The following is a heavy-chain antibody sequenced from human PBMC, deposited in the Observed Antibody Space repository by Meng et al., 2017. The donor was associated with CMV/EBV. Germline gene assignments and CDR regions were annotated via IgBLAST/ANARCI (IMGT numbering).Heavy chain of an antibody. J-gene: IGHJ4*02. CDR3: ARTNGPWTAMADY. D-gene: IGHD5-18*01. CDR1: GGSISSSSYY. Sequence: SETLSLTCPVSGGSISSSSYYWGWIRHPPGKGLEWIGSIYYSGSTYYNPSLKSRVTISLDTSKNQFSLKLSSVTAADTAVYYCARTNGPWTAMADYWGQGTLVTVSS. CDR2: IYYSGST. V-gene: IGHV4-39*07.